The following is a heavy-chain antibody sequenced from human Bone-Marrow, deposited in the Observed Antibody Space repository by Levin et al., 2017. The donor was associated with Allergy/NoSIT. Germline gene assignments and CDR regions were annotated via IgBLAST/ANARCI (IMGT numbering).Heavy chain of an antibody. Sequence: SETLSLTCTVSGDSMNSVFYYWNWIRQPAGKGLEWIGRVDAGGSTNYNPSLKGRVTISVDTSKNQFSLKLTSVSAADAALYYCAREIMTTVTYAMDYWGRGTLVTVSS. V-gene: IGHV4-61*02. CDR1: GDSMNSVFYY. J-gene: IGHJ4*02. CDR3: AREIMTTVTYAMDY. D-gene: IGHD4-17*01. CDR2: VDAGGST.